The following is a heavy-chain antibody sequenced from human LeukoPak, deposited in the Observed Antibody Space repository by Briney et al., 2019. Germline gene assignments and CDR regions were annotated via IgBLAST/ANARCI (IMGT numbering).Heavy chain of an antibody. CDR1: GFIFSTYS. D-gene: IGHD3-10*01. J-gene: IGHJ4*02. V-gene: IGHV3-48*04. CDR3: ASRGYGSGNFDY. Sequence: GGSLRLSCSASGFIFSTYSMNWVRQAPGKGLEWLSYISSARSTTYYADSVKGRFTISRDNAKNSLYLQMNSLRAEDTAVYYCASRGYGSGNFDYWGQGTLVTVSS. CDR2: ISSARSTT.